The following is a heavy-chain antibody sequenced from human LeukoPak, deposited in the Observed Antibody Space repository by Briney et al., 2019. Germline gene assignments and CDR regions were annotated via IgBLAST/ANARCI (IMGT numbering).Heavy chain of an antibody. D-gene: IGHD1-20*01. CDR2: INHSGST. V-gene: IGHV4-34*01. Sequence: SETLSLTCAVYGGSFSGYYWSWIRQPPGKGLEWIGEINHSGSTNYNPSLKSRVTISVDTSKNQFSLKLSSVTAADTAVYYCAIALTLTGLASQVDYWGQGTLVTVSS. CDR3: AIALTLTGLASQVDY. J-gene: IGHJ4*02. CDR1: GGSFSGYY.